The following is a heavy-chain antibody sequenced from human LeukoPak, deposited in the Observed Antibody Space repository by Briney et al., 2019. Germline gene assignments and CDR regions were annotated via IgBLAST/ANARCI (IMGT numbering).Heavy chain of an antibody. D-gene: IGHD2-2*01. CDR2: ISGSGGST. Sequence: GGSLRLSCAASGFTFSSYAMSWVRQAPGKGLEWVSAISGSGGSTYYADSVKGRFTISRDNSKNTLYLQMNSLRAEDTAVYYCAMYCSSTSCQRDFDYWGQGTLVTVSS. J-gene: IGHJ4*02. CDR3: AMYCSSTSCQRDFDY. CDR1: GFTFSSYA. V-gene: IGHV3-23*01.